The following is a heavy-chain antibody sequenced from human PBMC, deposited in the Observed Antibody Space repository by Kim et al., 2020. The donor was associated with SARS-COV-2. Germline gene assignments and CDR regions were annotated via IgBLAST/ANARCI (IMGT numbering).Heavy chain of an antibody. CDR1: GFTFDDYA. Sequence: GGSLRLSCAASGFTFDDYAMHWVRQAPGKGLEWVSLISGDGGSTYYADSVKGRFTISRDNSKNSLYLQMNSLRTEDTALYYCAKDILSWFGEFQSLNYYGMDVWGQGTTVTVSS. CDR2: ISGDGGST. CDR3: AKDILSWFGEFQSLNYYGMDV. D-gene: IGHD3-10*01. J-gene: IGHJ6*02. V-gene: IGHV3-43*02.